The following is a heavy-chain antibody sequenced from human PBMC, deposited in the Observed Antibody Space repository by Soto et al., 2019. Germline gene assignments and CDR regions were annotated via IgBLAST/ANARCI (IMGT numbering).Heavy chain of an antibody. J-gene: IGHJ6*02. D-gene: IGHD3-10*01. V-gene: IGHV4-31*03. Sequence: SETLSLTCTVSGGSISSGGYYWSWIRQHPGKGLEWIGYIYYSGSTYYNPSLKSRVTISVDTSKNQFSLKLNSVTAADTAVYYCAGQPTAGSYYDLGSYYYYYAMDVWGQGTTVTVSS. CDR2: IYYSGST. CDR3: AGQPTAGSYYDLGSYYYYYAMDV. CDR1: GGSISSGGYY.